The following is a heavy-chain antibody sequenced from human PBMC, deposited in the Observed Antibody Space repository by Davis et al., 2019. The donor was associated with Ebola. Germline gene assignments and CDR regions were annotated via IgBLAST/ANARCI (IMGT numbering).Heavy chain of an antibody. D-gene: IGHD3-3*01. V-gene: IGHV4-39*01. CDR3: ARAHRITIFGVVTGP. Sequence: GSLRLSCTLSGGPISSSSYYWGWIRQPPGKGLEWIGSIYYSGSTYYNPSLKSRVTISVDTSKNQFSLKLSSVTAADTAVYYCARAHRITIFGVVTGPWGQGTLVTVSS. CDR2: IYYSGST. J-gene: IGHJ5*02. CDR1: GGPISSSSYY.